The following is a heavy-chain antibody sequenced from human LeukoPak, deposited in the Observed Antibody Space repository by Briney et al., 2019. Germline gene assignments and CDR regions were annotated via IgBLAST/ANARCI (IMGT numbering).Heavy chain of an antibody. CDR2: IYYSGST. Sequence: PSETLSLTCTVSGGSISSYYWSWIRQPPGKGLEWIGYIYYSGSTNYNPSLMSRVTISVDTSKNQFSLKLSSVTAADTAVYYCARRSPLRGAYSSGWPFDYWGQGTLVTVSS. D-gene: IGHD6-19*01. CDR3: ARRSPLRGAYSSGWPFDY. V-gene: IGHV4-59*01. CDR1: GGSISSYY. J-gene: IGHJ4*02.